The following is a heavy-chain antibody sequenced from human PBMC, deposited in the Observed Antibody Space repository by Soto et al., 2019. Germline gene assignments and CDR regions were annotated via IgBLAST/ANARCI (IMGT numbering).Heavy chain of an antibody. D-gene: IGHD2-21*02. Sequence: SETLSLTCTVFGDSIISSDFYWGWVRQPPGKGLEWIGSIFYLGSSYYNPSLKSRVTMSVDTSKNQFSLRLRSVTAADTALYFCARQRTSVVTQAYFDVWGPGSLVTVSS. CDR3: ARQRTSVVTQAYFDV. J-gene: IGHJ4*02. V-gene: IGHV4-39*01. CDR1: GDSIISSDFY. CDR2: IFYLGSS.